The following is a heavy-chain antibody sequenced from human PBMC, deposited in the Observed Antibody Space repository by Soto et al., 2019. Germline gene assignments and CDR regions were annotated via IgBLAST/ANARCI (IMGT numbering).Heavy chain of an antibody. D-gene: IGHD6-13*01. CDR1: GFAFSSFW. V-gene: IGHV3-74*01. CDR3: ARVAVSSTWYTDY. CDR2: ISSDGSST. Sequence: PGGSLRLSCAASGFAFSSFWMHWVRQAPGKGLVWVSRISSDGSSTSYADSVRGRFTISRDNAKNTLYLQMNSLRVEDTAVYYCARVAVSSTWYTDYWGQGTRVTVSS. J-gene: IGHJ4*02.